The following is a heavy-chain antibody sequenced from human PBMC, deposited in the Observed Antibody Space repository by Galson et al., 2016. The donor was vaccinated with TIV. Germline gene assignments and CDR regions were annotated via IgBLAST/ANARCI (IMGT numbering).Heavy chain of an antibody. D-gene: IGHD3-16*01. Sequence: SLRLSCAASGLSVNNDWMHWVRQSPEKGLVWVARIDTGGTTTYYADSVKGRFSTSRDNAKNTVYLQMNNLIADDTAVYYCVRDRLGWHWGQGTLVTVSS. J-gene: IGHJ1*01. V-gene: IGHV3-74*01. CDR2: IDTGGTTT. CDR3: VRDRLGWH. CDR1: GLSVNNDW.